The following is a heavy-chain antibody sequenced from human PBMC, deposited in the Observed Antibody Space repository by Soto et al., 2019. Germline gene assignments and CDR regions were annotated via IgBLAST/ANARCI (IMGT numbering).Heavy chain of an antibody. V-gene: IGHV3-15*01. CDR1: GFTFSNAW. J-gene: IGHJ4*02. D-gene: IGHD2-2*01. CDR2: IKSKTDGGTT. CDR3: TTESPHIVVVPAAPVDY. Sequence: PGGSLRLSCAASGFTFSNAWMSWVRQAPGKGLEWVGRIKSKTDGGTTDYAAPVKGRFTISRDDSKNTLYLQMNSLKTEDTAVYYCTTESPHIVVVPAAPVDYWGQGTLVTVSS.